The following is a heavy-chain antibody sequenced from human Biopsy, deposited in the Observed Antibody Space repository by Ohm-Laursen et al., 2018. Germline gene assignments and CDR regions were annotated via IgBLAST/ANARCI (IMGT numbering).Heavy chain of an antibody. J-gene: IGHJ1*01. CDR1: GGTFSNYS. V-gene: IGHV1-69*06. CDR2: NIPILGTG. D-gene: IGHD3-9*01. Sequence: SVKVSCKAPGGTFSNYSVNWVRQAPGQGLEWLGGNIPILGTGNYAQKFQDRVTVAADTSTSTATMELRSLRSDDTAVYYCATKLTGYFHHWGQGTLVIVSS. CDR3: ATKLTGYFHH.